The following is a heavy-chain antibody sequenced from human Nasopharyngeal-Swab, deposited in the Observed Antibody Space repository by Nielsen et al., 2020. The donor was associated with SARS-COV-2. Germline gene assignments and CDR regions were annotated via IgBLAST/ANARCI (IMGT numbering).Heavy chain of an antibody. D-gene: IGHD2-2*01. J-gene: IGHJ6*02. CDR3: ARDEDCSSTSCSPYYYYVMDV. Sequence: ASVKVSCKASGYTFTSYGISWVRQAPGQGLEWMGWISAYNGNTNYAQKLQGRVTMTTDTSTSTAYMELRSLRSDDTAVYYCARDEDCSSTSCSPYYYYVMDVWGQGTTVTVSS. CDR1: GYTFTSYG. V-gene: IGHV1-18*01. CDR2: ISAYNGNT.